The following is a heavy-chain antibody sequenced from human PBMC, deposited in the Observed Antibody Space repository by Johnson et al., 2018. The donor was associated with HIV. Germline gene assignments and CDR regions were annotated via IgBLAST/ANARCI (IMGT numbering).Heavy chain of an antibody. D-gene: IGHD2-15*01. CDR3: ARYCSGGSCYSVWQKNYAFDI. J-gene: IGHJ3*02. Sequence: VQLVESGGGWVQPGGSLRLSCAASGFTFSTYAMHWVRQAPGKGLEWVAIISYDGNNKYYADSVKGRFTISRDNSKNTLYLQLNSLRAEDTAVYYCARYCSGGSCYSVWQKNYAFDIWGQGTMVTVSS. V-gene: IGHV3-30-3*01. CDR1: GFTFSTYA. CDR2: ISYDGNNK.